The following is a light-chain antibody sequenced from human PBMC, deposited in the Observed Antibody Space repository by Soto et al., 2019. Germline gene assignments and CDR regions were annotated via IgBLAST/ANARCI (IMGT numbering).Light chain of an antibody. CDR3: AALDDSLSGWV. CDR1: SSNIGSNY. V-gene: IGLV1-47*01. CDR2: RNN. J-gene: IGLJ3*02. Sequence: QSVLTQPPSASGTPGQRVTISCSGSSSNIGSNYVYWYQQLPGTDPKLLIYRNNQRPSGVPDRFSGSKSGTSASLAISGLRSEDEADYYCAALDDSLSGWVFGGGTKLTVL.